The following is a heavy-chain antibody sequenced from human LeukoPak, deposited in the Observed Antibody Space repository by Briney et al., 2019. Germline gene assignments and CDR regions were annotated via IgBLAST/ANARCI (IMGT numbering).Heavy chain of an antibody. J-gene: IGHJ6*03. V-gene: IGHV4-4*07. CDR3: AREGSSSWYYYYYYYMDV. CDR1: GGSISSYY. D-gene: IGHD6-13*01. CDR2: IYTSGST. Sequence: SSETLSLTCTVSGGSISSYYWSWIRQPAGKGLEWIGRIYTSGSTNYNPSLKSRVTMSVDTSKNQFSLKLSSVTAADTAVCYCAREGSSSWYYYYYYYMDVWGKGTTVTVSS.